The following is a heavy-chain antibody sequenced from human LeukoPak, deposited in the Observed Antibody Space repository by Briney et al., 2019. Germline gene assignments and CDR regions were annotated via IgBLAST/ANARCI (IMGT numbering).Heavy chain of an antibody. J-gene: IGHJ4*02. CDR1: GFTFSTYS. Sequence: GGSLRLSCAASGFTFSTYSMSWVRQAPRKGLEWVSSITSSGSYIYYRDSLKGRFTISRDNAKDSLYLQLNSLRDDDTAVYYCARGTDSGYDSTGSFDYWGQGALVTVSS. V-gene: IGHV3-21*01. CDR2: ITSSGSYI. D-gene: IGHD5-12*01. CDR3: ARGTDSGYDSTGSFDY.